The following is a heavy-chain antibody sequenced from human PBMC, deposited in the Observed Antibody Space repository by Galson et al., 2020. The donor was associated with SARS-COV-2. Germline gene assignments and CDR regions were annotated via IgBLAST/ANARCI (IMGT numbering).Heavy chain of an antibody. D-gene: IGHD3-3*01. CDR1: GASISSGPYY. CDR2: IYKSGRT. V-gene: IGHV4-61*02. J-gene: IGHJ6*02. CDR3: ARGNSPCVTIFGILTGTCGMEV. Sequence: SETLSLTCTVSGASISSGPYYWSWIRQPAGKGLEWIGRIYKSGRTDYNPSLWRQATMSVDTSKNQFSLKLSSVTAADTAVYYCARGNSPCVTIFGILTGTCGMEVWGQGTTVTVSS.